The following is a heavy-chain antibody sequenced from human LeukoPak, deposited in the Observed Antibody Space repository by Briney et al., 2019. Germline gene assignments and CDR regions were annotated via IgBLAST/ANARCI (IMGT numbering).Heavy chain of an antibody. Sequence: NTGGSLRLSCAASGFTFSSYSMNWVRQAPGKGLEWVSSISSSSSYIYYADSVKGRFTISRDNAKNSLYLQMNSLRAEDTAVYYCARAHPKPYDSSGYYLYYFDYWGQGTLVTVSS. CDR2: ISSSSSYI. V-gene: IGHV3-21*01. CDR1: GFTFSSYS. J-gene: IGHJ4*02. D-gene: IGHD3-22*01. CDR3: ARAHPKPYDSSGYYLYYFDY.